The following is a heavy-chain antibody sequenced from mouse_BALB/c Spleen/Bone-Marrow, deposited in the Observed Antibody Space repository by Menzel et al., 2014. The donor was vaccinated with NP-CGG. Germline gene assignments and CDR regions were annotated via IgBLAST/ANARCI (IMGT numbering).Heavy chain of an antibody. CDR1: GYSITSDYA. CDR2: ISYSGST. J-gene: IGHJ4*01. V-gene: IGHV3-2*02. Sequence: EVKLMESGPGLVKPSQSLSLTCTVTGYSITSDYAWNWIRQFPGNKLEWMGYISYSGSTNYNPSLRSRISFSRDTSKNQFFLQLNSVTTEDSATYYCARYIYCDNIYAMDYWGQGTSVTVSS. D-gene: IGHD1-1*01. CDR3: ARYIYCDNIYAMDY.